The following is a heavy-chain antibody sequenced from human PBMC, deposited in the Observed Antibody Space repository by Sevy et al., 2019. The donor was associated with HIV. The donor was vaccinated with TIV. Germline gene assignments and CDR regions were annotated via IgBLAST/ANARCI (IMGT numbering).Heavy chain of an antibody. CDR3: ASGAAAGTVRYYYYYGMDV. J-gene: IGHJ6*02. Sequence: TLSLTCAVSGGSFSGYYWSWIRQPPGKGLEWSGEINHSGSTNYNPSVKSRVTISVDTSTNQFSLKLSSVTAADTAVYYCASGAAAGTVRYYYYYGMDVRGQGTTVTVSS. D-gene: IGHD6-13*01. V-gene: IGHV4-34*01. CDR1: GGSFSGYY. CDR2: INHSGST.